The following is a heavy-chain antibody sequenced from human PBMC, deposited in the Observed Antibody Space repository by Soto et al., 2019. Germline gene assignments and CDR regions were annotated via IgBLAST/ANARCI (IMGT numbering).Heavy chain of an antibody. J-gene: IGHJ5*02. Sequence: ASETLSLTCTVSGGSISSGGYYWSWIRQPPGKGLEWIGYIYYSGSTYYNPSLKSRITMSVDTSKNQFSLKMSSVTAADTAVYYCVSYCSSTSCNWFDPWGQGTLVTVSS. CDR2: IYYSGST. D-gene: IGHD2-2*01. V-gene: IGHV4-30-4*01. CDR1: GGSISSGGYY. CDR3: VSYCSSTSCNWFDP.